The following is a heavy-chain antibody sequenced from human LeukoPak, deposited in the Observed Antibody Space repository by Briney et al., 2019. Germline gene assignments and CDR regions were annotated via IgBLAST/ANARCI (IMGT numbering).Heavy chain of an antibody. J-gene: IGHJ4*02. CDR2: ISYDGSNK. CDR3: AKDRPVGATFQDY. CDR1: GFTFSSYG. D-gene: IGHD1-26*01. Sequence: PGGSLRLSCAASGFTFSSYGMHWVRQAPGKGLEWVAVISYDGSNKYYADSVKGRFTISRDNSKNTLYLQMNSLRAEGTAVYYCAKDRPVGATFQDYWGQGTLVTVSS. V-gene: IGHV3-30*18.